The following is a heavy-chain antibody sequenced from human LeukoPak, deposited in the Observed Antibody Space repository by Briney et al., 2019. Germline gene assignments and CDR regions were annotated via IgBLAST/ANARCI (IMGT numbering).Heavy chain of an antibody. CDR2: ISSTSSTI. Sequence: GGSLRLSCAASGFTFSSYSMNWVRQAPGKGLEWVSYISSTSSTIYYADSVKGRFTISRDTAKNSLYLQMNSLRAEDTAVYSCARGDYGDYWNYYYVDVWGKGTTVTVSS. CDR3: ARGDYGDYWNYYYVDV. V-gene: IGHV3-48*01. D-gene: IGHD4-17*01. J-gene: IGHJ6*03. CDR1: GFTFSSYS.